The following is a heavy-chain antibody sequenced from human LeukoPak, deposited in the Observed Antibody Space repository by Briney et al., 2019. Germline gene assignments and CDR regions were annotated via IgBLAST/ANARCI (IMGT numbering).Heavy chain of an antibody. Sequence: PSETLSLTCTVSGGSISSSSYYWGWIRQPPGKGLEWIGSIYYSGSTYYNPSLKSRVTISVDTSKNQFSLKLSSVTAADAAVYYCARHGSLAARWGFDYWGQGTLVTVSS. CDR1: GGSISSSSYY. D-gene: IGHD6-6*01. CDR2: IYYSGST. CDR3: ARHGSLAARWGFDY. V-gene: IGHV4-39*01. J-gene: IGHJ4*02.